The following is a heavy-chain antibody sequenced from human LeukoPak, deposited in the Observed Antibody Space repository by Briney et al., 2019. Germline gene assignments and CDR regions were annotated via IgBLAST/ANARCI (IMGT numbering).Heavy chain of an antibody. Sequence: GASVKVSCKASGGTFSSYAISWVRQAPGQGLEWMGGIIPIFGTANYAQKFQGRVTITADESTSTAYMELSSLRSEDTAVYYCARQNYYDSSGYGSPMGYFDLWGRGTLVTVSS. J-gene: IGHJ2*01. V-gene: IGHV1-69*13. D-gene: IGHD3-22*01. CDR2: IIPIFGTA. CDR1: GGTFSSYA. CDR3: ARQNYYDSSGYGSPMGYFDL.